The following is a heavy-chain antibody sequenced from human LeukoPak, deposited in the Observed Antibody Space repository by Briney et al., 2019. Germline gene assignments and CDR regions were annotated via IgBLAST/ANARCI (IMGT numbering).Heavy chain of an antibody. D-gene: IGHD3-16*01. V-gene: IGHV3-49*03. CDR3: TESRFYDYVWGGS. CDR2: IRSKAYGGTT. CDR1: GISIGDYA. Sequence: PGGSLRLSCTASGISIGDYAMSWFRQAPGKGLEWVSLIRSKAYGGTTEYAASVEGRFTISRDDSKSIAYLQMNSLKTEDTAVYYCTESRFYDYVWGGSWGQGTLVTVSS. J-gene: IGHJ5*02.